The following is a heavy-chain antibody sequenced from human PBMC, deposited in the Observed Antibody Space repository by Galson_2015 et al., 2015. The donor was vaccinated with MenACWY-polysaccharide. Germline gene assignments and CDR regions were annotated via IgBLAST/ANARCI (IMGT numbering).Heavy chain of an antibody. J-gene: IGHJ4*02. V-gene: IGHV3-7*01. Sequence: SLGLSCAASGFTFSNFWMRWARQAPGEGLEWVASINEDGSQKYYLDSVKGRFTVSRDNTKNSVYLQMNSLRAEDTATYHCARAPNWSFDYWGQGTLVSVSS. CDR3: ARAPNWSFDY. D-gene: IGHD7-27*01. CDR2: INEDGSQK. CDR1: GFTFSNFW.